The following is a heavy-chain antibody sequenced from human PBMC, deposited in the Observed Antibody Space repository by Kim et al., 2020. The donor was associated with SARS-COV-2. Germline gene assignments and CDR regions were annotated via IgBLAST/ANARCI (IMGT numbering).Heavy chain of an antibody. D-gene: IGHD6-13*01. J-gene: IGHJ4*02. Sequence: NSVKDRLTCSRDNAKESLSLQMNSLGAEDTAVYYCARTDFAAAGNYWGQGTLVTVSS. CDR3: ARTDFAAAGNY. V-gene: IGHV3-7*03.